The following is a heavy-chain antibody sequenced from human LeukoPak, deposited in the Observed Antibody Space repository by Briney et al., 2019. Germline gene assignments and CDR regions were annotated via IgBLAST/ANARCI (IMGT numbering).Heavy chain of an antibody. D-gene: IGHD3-22*01. J-gene: IGHJ4*02. Sequence: ASVTASCTASGYTFTIYGISWVRQAPGQGLEWMGWISAYNGNTNYAQKLQGRVTMTTDTSTSTAYMELRSLRSDDTAVYYCARASRRYYYDSSGYYYDYWGQGTLVTVSS. CDR1: GYTFTIYG. CDR3: ARASRRYYYDSSGYYYDY. V-gene: IGHV1-18*01. CDR2: ISAYNGNT.